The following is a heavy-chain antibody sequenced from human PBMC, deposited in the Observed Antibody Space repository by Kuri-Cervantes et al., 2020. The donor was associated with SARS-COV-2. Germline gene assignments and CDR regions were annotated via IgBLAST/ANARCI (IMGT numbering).Heavy chain of an antibody. V-gene: IGHV3-53*01. CDR1: GFTVSSNY. CDR2: IYSGGST. Sequence: GESLKISCAASGFTVSSNYMSWVRQAPGKGLEWVSVIYSGGSTYYADSVKGRFTISRDNSKNTLYLQMNSLRAEDTAVYYCAKDPVYYYYYMDVWGKGTTVTVSS. J-gene: IGHJ6*03. CDR3: AKDPVYYYYYMDV.